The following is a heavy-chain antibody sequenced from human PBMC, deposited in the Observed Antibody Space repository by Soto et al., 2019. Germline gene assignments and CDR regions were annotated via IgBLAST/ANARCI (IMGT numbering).Heavy chain of an antibody. CDR1: GGSIGSYY. D-gene: IGHD6-13*01. J-gene: IGHJ6*02. CDR2: IYYSGST. V-gene: IGHV4-59*01. CDR3: ARALGAAGYYYYGMDV. Sequence: SSTLSLTCTVSGGSIGSYYWSWIRQPPGKGLEWIGYIYYSGSTNYNPSLKSRVTISVDTSKNQFSLKLSSVTAADTAVYYCARALGAAGYYYYGMDVWGQGSTVTVSS.